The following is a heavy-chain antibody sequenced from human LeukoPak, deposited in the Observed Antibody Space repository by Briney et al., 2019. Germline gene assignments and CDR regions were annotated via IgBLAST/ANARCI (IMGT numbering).Heavy chain of an antibody. V-gene: IGHV4-4*07. J-gene: IGHJ5*02. CDR2: IYTSGST. CDR3: ARDQRVRGNNWFDP. CDR1: GGSISSYY. Sequence: SETLSLTCTVSGGSISSYYWSWIRQPAGKGLEWIGRIYTSGSTNYNPSPKSRVTMSVDTSKNQFSLKLSSVTAADTAVYYCARDQRVRGNNWFDPWGQGTLVTVSS.